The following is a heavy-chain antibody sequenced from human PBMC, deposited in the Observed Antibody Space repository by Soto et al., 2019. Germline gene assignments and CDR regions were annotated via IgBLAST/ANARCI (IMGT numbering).Heavy chain of an antibody. V-gene: IGHV3-9*01. CDR1: GFTFDDYA. J-gene: IGHJ4*02. CDR3: ASGRGYDILTGYYPYFDY. CDR2: ISWNSGSI. D-gene: IGHD3-9*01. Sequence: GGSLRLSCAASGFTFDDYARHWVRQAPGKGLEWVSGISWNSGSIGYADSVKGRFTISRDNAKKSLYLQMNSLRAEDTALYYCASGRGYDILTGYYPYFDYWGQGTLVTVSS.